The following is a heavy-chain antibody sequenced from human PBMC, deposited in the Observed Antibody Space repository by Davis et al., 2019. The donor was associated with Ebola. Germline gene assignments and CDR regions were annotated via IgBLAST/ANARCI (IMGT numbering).Heavy chain of an antibody. D-gene: IGHD3-22*01. CDR2: ISGSGGST. CDR1: GFTFSSYA. CDR3: AKVPYYYDSSGYYGLSGMDV. V-gene: IGHV3-23*01. J-gene: IGHJ6*04. Sequence: GESLKISCAASGFTFSSYAMSWVRQAPGKGLEWVSAISGSGGSTYYADSVKGRFTISRDNSKNTRYLQMNSLRAEDTAVYYCAKVPYYYDSSGYYGLSGMDVWGKGTTVTVSS.